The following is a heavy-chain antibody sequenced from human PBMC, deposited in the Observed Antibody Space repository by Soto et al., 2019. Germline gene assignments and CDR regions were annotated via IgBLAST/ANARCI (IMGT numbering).Heavy chain of an antibody. Sequence: ETLSLTCTVSGGSISIYYWNWIRQPPGKGLEWIGYVHYSGTTSYNPSVESRVTISLDTSKNQFSLRLTSVTAADTAVYYCARRWSGTDYWGQGTLVTVSS. CDR1: GGSISIYY. V-gene: IGHV4-59*01. CDR3: ARRWSGTDY. CDR2: VHYSGTT. D-gene: IGHD3-10*01. J-gene: IGHJ4*02.